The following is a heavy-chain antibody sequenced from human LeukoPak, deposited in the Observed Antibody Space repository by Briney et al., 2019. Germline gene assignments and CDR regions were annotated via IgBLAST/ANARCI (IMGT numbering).Heavy chain of an antibody. CDR3: ARDPDYGDYFFDY. Sequence: GGSPRLSCAASGFTFSDYYMSWIRQAPGKGLEWVSYISSSGSTIYYADSVKGRFTISRDNAKNSLYLQMNSLRAEDTAVYYCARDPDYGDYFFDYWGQGTLVTVSS. J-gene: IGHJ4*02. D-gene: IGHD4-17*01. CDR2: ISSSGSTI. CDR1: GFTFSDYY. V-gene: IGHV3-11*01.